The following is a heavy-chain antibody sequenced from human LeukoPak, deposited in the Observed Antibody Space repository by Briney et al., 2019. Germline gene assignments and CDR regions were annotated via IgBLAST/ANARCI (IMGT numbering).Heavy chain of an antibody. CDR1: GGSISSSSYY. V-gene: IGHV4-39*01. CDR3: ARHDYYGSLNWFDP. Sequence: PSETLSLTCTVSGGSISSSSYYWGWIRQPPGKGLEWIGSIYYSGTTYHNPSLKSRLTISVDTSKNQFSLKLTSVTAADTSVYYCARHDYYGSLNWFDPWGQRTLITVSS. CDR2: IYYSGTT. J-gene: IGHJ5*02. D-gene: IGHD3-10*01.